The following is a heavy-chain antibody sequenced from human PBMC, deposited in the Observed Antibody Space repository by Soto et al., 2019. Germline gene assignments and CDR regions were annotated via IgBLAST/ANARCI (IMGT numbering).Heavy chain of an antibody. Sequence: PSETLSLTCTVSGGSISSSSYYWGWIRQPPGKGLEWTGSIYYSGSTYYNPSLKSRVTISVDTSKNQFSLKLSSVTAADTAVYYCARQGYSSSSAPLYYYYYGMDVWGQGTTVTVSS. CDR2: IYYSGST. CDR3: ARQGYSSSSAPLYYYYYGMDV. J-gene: IGHJ6*02. V-gene: IGHV4-39*01. CDR1: GGSISSSSYY. D-gene: IGHD6-6*01.